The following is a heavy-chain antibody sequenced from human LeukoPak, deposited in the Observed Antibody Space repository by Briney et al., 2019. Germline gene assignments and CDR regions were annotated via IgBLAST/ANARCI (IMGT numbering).Heavy chain of an antibody. Sequence: ASVKVSCKASGYTFTGYLMHWARQAPGQGLEWMGRISSISGGTNSPQRLQGRVTLPRHTQIRTASLEISKLTSDDTAVYYCARPAGYDRFEAFAIWGQGSMVTVSS. CDR1: GYTFTGYL. V-gene: IGHV1-2*06. J-gene: IGHJ3*02. CDR2: ISSISGGT. D-gene: IGHD3-22*01. CDR3: ARPAGYDRFEAFAI.